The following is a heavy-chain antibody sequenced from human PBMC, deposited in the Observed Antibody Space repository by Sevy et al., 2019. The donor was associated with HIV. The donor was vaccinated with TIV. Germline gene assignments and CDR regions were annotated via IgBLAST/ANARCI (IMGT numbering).Heavy chain of an antibody. CDR1: GFTFNSYG. D-gene: IGHD4-17*01. J-gene: IGHJ4*02. CDR3: ARSDDDGNYGDTRGYFDY. Sequence: GGSLRLSCAASGFTFNSYGMHWVRQAPGKGLEWVAVVWFDGYNKYYADSVKGRFTTSRDNSKIRLYLQMNSLRAEDTAVYYCARSDDDGNYGDTRGYFDYWGQGALVTVSS. V-gene: IGHV3-33*01. CDR2: VWFDGYNK.